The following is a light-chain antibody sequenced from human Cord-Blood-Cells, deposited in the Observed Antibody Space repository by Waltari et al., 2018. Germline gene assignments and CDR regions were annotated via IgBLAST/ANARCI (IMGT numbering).Light chain of an antibody. CDR2: EVS. CDR3: SSYAGSNNFV. CDR1: SSHVGGSNL. Sequence: QSALTQPPSASGSPGQSVTISCTGTSSHVGGSNLVSGYQQHPGKAPKLMIYEVSKRPSGVPDRFSGSKSGNTASLTVSGLQAEDEADYYCSSYAGSNNFVFGTGTKVTVL. V-gene: IGLV2-8*01. J-gene: IGLJ1*01.